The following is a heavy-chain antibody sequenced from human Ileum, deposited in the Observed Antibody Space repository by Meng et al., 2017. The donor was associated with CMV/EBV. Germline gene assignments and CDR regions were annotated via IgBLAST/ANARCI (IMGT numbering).Heavy chain of an antibody. Sequence: GGSRRLSCAASGFTFSSYAMHWVRQAPGKGLEWVAVISYDGSNKYYADSVKGRFTISRDNAKNSLYLQMKSLRAEDTAVYYCARPSDGYNYPYWGQGTLVTVSS. D-gene: IGHD5-24*01. V-gene: IGHV3-30*04. J-gene: IGHJ4*02. CDR3: ARPSDGYNYPY. CDR2: ISYDGSNK. CDR1: GFTFSSYA.